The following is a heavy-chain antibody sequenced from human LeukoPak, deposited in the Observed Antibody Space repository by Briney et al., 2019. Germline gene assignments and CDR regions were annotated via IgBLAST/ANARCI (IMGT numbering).Heavy chain of an antibody. CDR2: INPNSGGT. J-gene: IGHJ4*02. CDR3: ARAPLSLEITFGGVIVDFGY. CDR1: GYTFTGYY. V-gene: IGHV1-2*02. Sequence: ASVKVSCKASGYTFTGYYMHWVRQAPGQGLEWMGWINPNSGGTNYAQKFQGRVTMTRDTSISTAYMELSRLRSDDTAVYYCARAPLSLEITFGGVIVDFGYWGQGTLVTVSS. D-gene: IGHD3-16*02.